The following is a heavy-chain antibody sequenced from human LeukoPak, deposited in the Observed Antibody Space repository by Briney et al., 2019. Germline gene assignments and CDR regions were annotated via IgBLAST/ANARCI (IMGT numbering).Heavy chain of an antibody. CDR1: GFTFSSYS. CDR3: ASMYVGTAMVFDY. J-gene: IGHJ4*02. Sequence: GGSLRLSCAASGFTFSSYSMNWVRQAPGKGLGWVSSISSSSSYIYYADSVKGRFTISRDNAKNSLYLQMNSLRAEDTAVYYCASMYVGTAMVFDYWGQGTLVTVSS. D-gene: IGHD5-18*01. V-gene: IGHV3-21*01. CDR2: ISSSSSYI.